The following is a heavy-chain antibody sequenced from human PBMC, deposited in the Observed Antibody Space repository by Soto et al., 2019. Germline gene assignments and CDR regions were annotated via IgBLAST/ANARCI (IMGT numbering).Heavy chain of an antibody. Sequence: GGSLRLSCAASGFSFSDSYMSWVLQAPGKGLEWVAYISGSSGYTGYADSVKGRSTISRDNAKNSLYLQMNSLRVEDTAVYYCARDRGGYGPPDVWGQGTTVTVSS. CDR3: ARDRGGYGPPDV. D-gene: IGHD3-10*01. V-gene: IGHV3-11*06. J-gene: IGHJ6*02. CDR1: GFSFSDSY. CDR2: ISGSSGYT.